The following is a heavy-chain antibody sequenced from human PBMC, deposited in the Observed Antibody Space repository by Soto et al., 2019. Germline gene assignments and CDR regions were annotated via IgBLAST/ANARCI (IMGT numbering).Heavy chain of an antibody. J-gene: IGHJ4*02. CDR2: ISYDGSNK. V-gene: IGHV3-30-3*01. Sequence: QVQLVESGGGVVQPGRSLRLSCAASGFTFSSYAMYWVRQAPGKGLEWVAVISYDGSNKYYADSVKGRFTISRDNSKNTLYLQMNSLRAEDTAVYYCARDLSWYFDYWGQGTLVTVSS. CDR3: ARDLSWYFDY. CDR1: GFTFSSYA. D-gene: IGHD6-13*01.